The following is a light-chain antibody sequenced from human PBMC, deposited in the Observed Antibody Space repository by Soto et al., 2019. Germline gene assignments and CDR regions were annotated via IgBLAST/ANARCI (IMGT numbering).Light chain of an antibody. CDR2: ATS. J-gene: IGKJ5*01. CDR3: QQSYSTSIT. CDR1: QSISSY. V-gene: IGKV1-39*01. Sequence: IQMTLSPASLAASVGGRVAITGRASQSISSYLNWYQQKPGKAPKLLIYATSSLHSGVPSRFSGSGSGTDFTLTISSLQPEDFATYYCQQSYSTSITFGQGTRLEIK.